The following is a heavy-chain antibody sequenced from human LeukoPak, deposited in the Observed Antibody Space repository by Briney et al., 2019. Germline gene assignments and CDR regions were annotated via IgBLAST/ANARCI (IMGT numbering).Heavy chain of an antibody. D-gene: IGHD2-2*01. J-gene: IGHJ4*02. Sequence: LPGGSLRLSCVASGFTFSSYVMSWVRQAPGKGLEWVSAISGSGGSTYYADSVKGRFTISRGNSKNTLYMQMNSLRAEDTAVYYCAKSPEGVRNYWGQGTLVTVSS. CDR1: GFTFSSYV. V-gene: IGHV3-23*01. CDR3: AKSPEGVRNY. CDR2: ISGSGGST.